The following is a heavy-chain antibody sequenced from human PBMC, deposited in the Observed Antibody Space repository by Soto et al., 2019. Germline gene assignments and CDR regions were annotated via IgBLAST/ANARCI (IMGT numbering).Heavy chain of an antibody. Sequence: EVQLVESGGGLVKPGGSLRLSCAASGFTFSSYSMNWVRQAPGKGLEWVSSISSSSSYIYYADSVKGRFTISRDNAKNSLYLQMNSLRAEDTAVYYCARTYDDYIWGKEERLDYWGQGTLVTVSS. V-gene: IGHV3-21*01. CDR2: ISSSSSYI. D-gene: IGHD3-16*01. CDR1: GFTFSSYS. CDR3: ARTYDDYIWGKEERLDY. J-gene: IGHJ4*02.